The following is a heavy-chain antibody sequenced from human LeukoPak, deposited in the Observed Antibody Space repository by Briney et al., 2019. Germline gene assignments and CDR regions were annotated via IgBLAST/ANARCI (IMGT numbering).Heavy chain of an antibody. CDR1: GFTFSNHF. J-gene: IGHJ5*02. D-gene: IGHD3-3*01. CDR2: IGPNGAST. CDR3: ARGSTERYYDFWSGLNWFDP. V-gene: IGHV3-64*04. Sequence: GGSLRLSCSTSGFTFSNHFMHWVRQAPGKGLEYVSSIGPNGASTLYADSVKGRFTISRDNAKNTLYLQMNSLRAEDTAVYYCARGSTERYYDFWSGLNWFDPWGQGTLVTVSS.